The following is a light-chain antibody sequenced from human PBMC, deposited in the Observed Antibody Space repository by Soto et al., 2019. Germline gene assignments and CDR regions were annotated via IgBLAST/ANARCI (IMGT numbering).Light chain of an antibody. CDR1: QTIGSW. CDR2: DAS. CDR3: QHYDSYPWT. V-gene: IGKV1-5*01. J-gene: IGKJ1*01. Sequence: DIQMTQSPSTLSASVGDRVTITCRASQTIGSWLAWFQQKPGKAPKLLIYDASDLHGGVPSRFSGSGYGTDFTLTISSLQPDDFATYFCQHYDSYPWTFGQGTKVEIK.